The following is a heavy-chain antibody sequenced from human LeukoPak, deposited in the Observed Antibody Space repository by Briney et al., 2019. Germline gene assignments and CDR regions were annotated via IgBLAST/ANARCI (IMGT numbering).Heavy chain of an antibody. CDR3: ARPSDYAYYYGMDV. CDR1: GVTFSSYA. V-gene: IGHV1-69*04. D-gene: IGHD4-17*01. Sequence: SVKVSCKASGVTFSSYAISWVRQAPGQGLEWMGRIIPILGMANYAQKFQGRVTITADKSTSTTYMELSSLRSEDTAVYYCARPSDYAYYYGMDVWGQGTTVTVSS. CDR2: IIPILGMA. J-gene: IGHJ6*02.